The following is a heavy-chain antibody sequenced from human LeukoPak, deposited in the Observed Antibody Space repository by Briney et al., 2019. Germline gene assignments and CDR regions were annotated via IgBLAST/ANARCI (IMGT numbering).Heavy chain of an antibody. J-gene: IGHJ1*01. Sequence: ASLKVSCKASGYTFTGYYMHWVRQAPGQALEWMGWINPNSGGTNYAQKFQGRVTMARDTSISTAYMELSNMRPSNTAVYDWAGESVVESLPNDNWGQGTMVTVSS. CDR3: AGESVVESLPNDN. V-gene: IGHV1-2*02. CDR2: INPNSGGT. CDR1: GYTFTGYY. D-gene: IGHD3-3*01.